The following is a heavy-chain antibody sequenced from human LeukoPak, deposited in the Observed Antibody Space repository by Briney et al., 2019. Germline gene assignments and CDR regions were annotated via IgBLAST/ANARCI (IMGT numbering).Heavy chain of an antibody. CDR1: GFPFSSYA. D-gene: IGHD3-22*01. J-gene: IGHJ4*02. CDR3: ARDYSYYYYDSSGPGY. Sequence: GGSLRLSCAASGFPFSSYAMHWVRQAPGKGLEWVAVISYDGTNKYYADSVKGRFTISRDNSKNTLYLQLNSLRAEDTAVYYCARDYSYYYYDSSGPGYWGQGTLVTVSS. CDR2: ISYDGTNK. V-gene: IGHV3-30*01.